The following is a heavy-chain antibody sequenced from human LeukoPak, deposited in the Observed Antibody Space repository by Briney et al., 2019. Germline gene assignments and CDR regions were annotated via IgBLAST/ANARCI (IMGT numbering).Heavy chain of an antibody. CDR3: ARVVRWELPSAEYFQH. J-gene: IGHJ1*01. CDR2: INHSGST. Sequence: PSETLSLTCAVYGGSFSGYYWSWIRQPPGKGLEWIGEINHSGSTNYNPSLKSRVTISVDTSKNQFSLKLSTVTAADTAVYYCARVVRWELPSAEYFQHWGQGTLVTVSS. V-gene: IGHV4-34*01. CDR1: GGSFSGYY. D-gene: IGHD1-26*01.